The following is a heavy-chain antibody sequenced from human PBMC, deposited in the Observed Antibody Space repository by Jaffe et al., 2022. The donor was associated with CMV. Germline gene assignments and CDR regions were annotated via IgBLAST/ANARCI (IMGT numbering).Heavy chain of an antibody. CDR2: ISSSGSTI. Sequence: EVQLVESGGGLVQPGGSLRLSCAASGFTFSSYEMNWVRQAPGKGLEWVSYISSSGSTIYYADSVKGRFTISRDNAKNSLYLQMNSLRAEDTAVYYCARGRDVVVVAATSWFDPWGQGTLVTVSS. V-gene: IGHV3-48*03. CDR1: GFTFSSYE. CDR3: ARGRDVVVVAATSWFDP. D-gene: IGHD2-15*01. J-gene: IGHJ5*02.